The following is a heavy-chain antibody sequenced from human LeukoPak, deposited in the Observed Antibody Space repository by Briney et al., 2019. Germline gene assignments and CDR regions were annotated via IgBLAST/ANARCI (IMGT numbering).Heavy chain of an antibody. J-gene: IGHJ4*02. CDR2: VYYTGST. Sequence: PSETLSLTCRVSGVSVSNYYRSWIRQPPGKGLEWVGDVYYTGSTNYNPSLKSRVTMFEDKSKNQFSLGLYSVTVADTAVYYCARHFAYSSSSYFDYWGQGSLVTVSS. CDR1: GVSVSNYY. D-gene: IGHD6-6*01. CDR3: ARHFAYSSSSYFDY. V-gene: IGHV4-59*08.